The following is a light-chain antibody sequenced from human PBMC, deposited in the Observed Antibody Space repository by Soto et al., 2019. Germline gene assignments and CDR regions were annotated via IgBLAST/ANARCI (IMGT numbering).Light chain of an antibody. J-gene: IGLJ1*01. CDR3: QSYDSSLSGHV. V-gene: IGLV1-40*01. Sequence: QSVLTQPPSVSGAPGQRVTISCTGSSSNIGAGYDVHWYQQLPGTAPKLLIYGNSNRPSGVPDQFSGSKSGTSASLAITGLQAEDEADYYCQSYDSSLSGHVFGTGTKVTVL. CDR1: SSNIGAGYD. CDR2: GNS.